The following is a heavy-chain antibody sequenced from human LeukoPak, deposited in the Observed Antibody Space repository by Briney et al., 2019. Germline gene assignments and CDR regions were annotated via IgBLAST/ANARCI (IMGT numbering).Heavy chain of an antibody. CDR1: GFTFSSCW. J-gene: IGHJ4*02. Sequence: GGSLRLSCAASGFTFSSCWMNWVRQAPGKGLGWVANIKQDGSEKYYVDSVKGRFTISRDNAKNSLYLQMNSLRAEGTAVYYCARDSDVPFDYWGQGTLVTVSS. D-gene: IGHD3-16*01. CDR2: IKQDGSEK. V-gene: IGHV3-7*01. CDR3: ARDSDVPFDY.